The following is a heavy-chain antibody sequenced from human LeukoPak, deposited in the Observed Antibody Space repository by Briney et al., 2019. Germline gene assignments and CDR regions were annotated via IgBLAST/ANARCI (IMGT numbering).Heavy chain of an antibody. J-gene: IGHJ6*03. CDR3: GRVHCSTTSCYDYYDYYMDV. D-gene: IGHD2-2*01. CDR1: GFRFDDYS. V-gene: IGHV3-20*04. Sequence: GGSLRLSCAASGFRFDDYSMNWVRHVPGKGLEWVAGINWDGASTGYRDSMKGRFTISRDNGKNSLYLQTNSLRVEDTAVYYCGRVHCSTTSCYDYYDYYMDVSGKGTTVTVSS. CDR2: INWDGAST.